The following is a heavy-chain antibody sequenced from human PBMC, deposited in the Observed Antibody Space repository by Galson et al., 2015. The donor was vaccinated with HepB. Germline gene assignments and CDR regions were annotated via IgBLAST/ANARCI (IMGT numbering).Heavy chain of an antibody. D-gene: IGHD3-22*01. V-gene: IGHV3-48*03. CDR1: GFTFSSYE. Sequence: LRLSCAASGFTFSSYEMNWVRQAPGKGLEWVSYISSSGSTIYYADSVKGRFTISRDNAKNSLYLQMNSLRAEDTAVYYCARDSLPLVVTRTSEAYFDYWGQGTLVTVSS. CDR2: ISSSGSTI. J-gene: IGHJ4*02. CDR3: ARDSLPLVVTRTSEAYFDY.